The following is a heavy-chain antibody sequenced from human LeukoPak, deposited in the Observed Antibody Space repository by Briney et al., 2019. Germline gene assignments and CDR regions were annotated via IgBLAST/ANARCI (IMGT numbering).Heavy chain of an antibody. CDR1: GFTFSSYW. J-gene: IGHJ4*02. CDR3: ARDSSSSGWMNY. Sequence: PGGSLRPSCIASGFTFSSYWMSWVRQAPGGGLEWVANIKEDGSEKYYVDSVKGRFTISRDNAKISLYLQMNSLRAEDTAVYYCARDSSSSGWMNYWGQGTLVTVSS. V-gene: IGHV3-7*04. D-gene: IGHD6-19*01. CDR2: IKEDGSEK.